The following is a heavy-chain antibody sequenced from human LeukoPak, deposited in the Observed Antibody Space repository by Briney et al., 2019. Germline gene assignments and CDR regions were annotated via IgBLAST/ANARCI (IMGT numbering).Heavy chain of an antibody. Sequence: SETLSLTCTVSGDSISSSSLYWAWIRQPPGKGLEWIGSIYYSGSTYYNPSLKSRVTISVDTSKNQFSLKLSSVTAADTAVYYCARGYCSSTSCYSPNWFDPWGQGTLVTVSS. CDR2: IYYSGST. D-gene: IGHD2-2*01. CDR1: GDSISSSSLY. V-gene: IGHV4-39*07. J-gene: IGHJ5*02. CDR3: ARGYCSSTSCYSPNWFDP.